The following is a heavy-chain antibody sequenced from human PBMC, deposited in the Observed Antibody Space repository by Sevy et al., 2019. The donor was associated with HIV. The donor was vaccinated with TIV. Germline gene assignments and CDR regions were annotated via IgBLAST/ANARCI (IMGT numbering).Heavy chain of an antibody. J-gene: IGHJ5*02. Sequence: GGSLRLSCAASGFTFSDAIMTWGRQAPGKGLEWVSSIRGNGVSTYYADSVKGRFTISRDNSKNTLYLQMNSLRAEYTAIYYCAKGSSATGYDPWGQGTLVTVSS. V-gene: IGHV3-23*01. CDR1: GFTFSDAI. D-gene: IGHD2-15*01. CDR3: AKGSSATGYDP. CDR2: IRGNGVST.